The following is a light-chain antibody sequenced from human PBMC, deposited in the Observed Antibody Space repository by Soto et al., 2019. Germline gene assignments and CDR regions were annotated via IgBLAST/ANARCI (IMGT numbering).Light chain of an antibody. CDR3: QQLHSYPYT. CDR1: KGMSTY. V-gene: IGKV1-9*01. Sequence: IQLTQSPASLSASVGDRVTITCRASKGMSTYLAWCQQKPGKAPKLLIYAASTLQSGVPSRFSGSGSGTDFTLTISSLQPEDFATYYCQQLHSYPYTFGQGTNLEIK. J-gene: IGKJ2*01. CDR2: AAS.